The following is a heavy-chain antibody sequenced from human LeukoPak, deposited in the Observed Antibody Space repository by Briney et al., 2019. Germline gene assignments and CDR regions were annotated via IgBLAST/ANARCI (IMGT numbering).Heavy chain of an antibody. J-gene: IGHJ1*01. Sequence: PGGSLRLSCAASGFTFSSYSMNWVRQAPGKGLEWVSSISSSSSYIYYADSVKGRFTISRDNAKNSLYLQMNSLRAEDTAVYYCALGPGYSSSWYLRDFQHWGQGTLVTVSS. CDR3: ALGPGYSSSWYLRDFQH. CDR2: ISSSSSYI. D-gene: IGHD6-13*01. CDR1: GFTFSSYS. V-gene: IGHV3-21*01.